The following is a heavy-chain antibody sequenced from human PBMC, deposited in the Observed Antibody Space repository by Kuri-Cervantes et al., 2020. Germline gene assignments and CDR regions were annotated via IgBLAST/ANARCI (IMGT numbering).Heavy chain of an antibody. D-gene: IGHD6-6*01. Sequence: GESLKISCAASGFTFSSYSMNWVRQAPGKGLEWVSYISSSGSTIYYADSVKGRFTSSRDNLKNTMYLLMSTLRAEDTAVYYCAKDSVQSARPGFYYYMDVWGKGTTVTVSS. CDR3: AKDSVQSARPGFYYYMDV. CDR1: GFTFSSYS. V-gene: IGHV3-48*01. J-gene: IGHJ6*03. CDR2: ISSSGSTI.